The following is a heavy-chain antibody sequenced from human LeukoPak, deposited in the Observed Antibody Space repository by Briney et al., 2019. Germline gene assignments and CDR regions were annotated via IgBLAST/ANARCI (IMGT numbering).Heavy chain of an antibody. Sequence: SETLSLTCAVYGGSFSGYYWSWIRQPPGKGLEWIGEINHSGSTNYNPSLKSRVTISVDTSKNQFSLKLSSVTAADTAVYYCARGVVVTDGGFDYWGQGTLSPSPQ. V-gene: IGHV4-34*01. CDR2: INHSGST. D-gene: IGHD2-21*02. CDR1: GGSFSGYY. CDR3: ARGVVVTDGGFDY. J-gene: IGHJ4*02.